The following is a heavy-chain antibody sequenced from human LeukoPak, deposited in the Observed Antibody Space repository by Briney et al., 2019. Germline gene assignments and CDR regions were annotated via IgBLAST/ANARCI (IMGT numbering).Heavy chain of an antibody. CDR1: GFTFSSYA. CDR3: AKETGMVRGVKLPTRFYYYYGMDV. CDR2: ISGSGGST. J-gene: IGHJ6*02. Sequence: GGSLRLSCAASGFTFSSYAMSWVRQAPGKGLEWVSAISGSGGSTYYADSVKGRFTISRDNSKNSLYLQMNSLRAEDTALYYCAKETGMVRGVKLPTRFYYYYGMDVWGQGTTVTVSS. D-gene: IGHD3-10*01. V-gene: IGHV3-23*01.